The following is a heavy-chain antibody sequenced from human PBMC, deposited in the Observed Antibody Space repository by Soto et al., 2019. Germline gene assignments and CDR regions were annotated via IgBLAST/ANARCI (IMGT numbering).Heavy chain of an antibody. J-gene: IGHJ6*02. V-gene: IGHV3-48*02. CDR2: ISSSSSTI. D-gene: IGHD5-12*01. CDR3: ARNNHDYSHLYGMDV. Sequence: GGSLRLSCAASGFTFSSYSMNWVRQAPGKGLEWVSYISSSSSTIYYADSVKGRFTISRDNAKNSLYLQMNSLRDEDTAVYYCARNNHDYSHLYGMDVWGQGTTVTVSS. CDR1: GFTFSSYS.